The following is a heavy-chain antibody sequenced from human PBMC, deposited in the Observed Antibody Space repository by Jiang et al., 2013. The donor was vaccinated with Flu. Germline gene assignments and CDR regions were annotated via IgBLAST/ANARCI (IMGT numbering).Heavy chain of an antibody. V-gene: IGHV4-39*01. CDR1: GGSISSSSYY. Sequence: LLKPSETLSLTCTVSGGSISSSSYYWGWIRQPPGKGLEWIGSIYYSGSTYYNPSLKSRVTISVDTSKNQFSLKLSSVTAADTAVYYCAGTVCGGDCYSYYYYGMDVWGQGTTVTV. D-gene: IGHD2-21*02. CDR3: AGTVCGGDCYSYYYYGMDV. CDR2: IYYSGST. J-gene: IGHJ6*02.